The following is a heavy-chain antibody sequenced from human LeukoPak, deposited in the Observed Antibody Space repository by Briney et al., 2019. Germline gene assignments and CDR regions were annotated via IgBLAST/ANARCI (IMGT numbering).Heavy chain of an antibody. V-gene: IGHV3-43*01. CDR2: ISWDGGST. Sequence: GGSLRLSCAASGFTFGDYTMYWVRQAPGKGLEWVSLISWDGGSTYYADSVKGRFTISRDNRKNSLYLQMNSLRAEDTALYYCAKVGGSSSYYYYYGMDVWGQGTTVTVSS. D-gene: IGHD1-26*01. CDR3: AKVGGSSSYYYYYGMDV. CDR1: GFTFGDYT. J-gene: IGHJ6*02.